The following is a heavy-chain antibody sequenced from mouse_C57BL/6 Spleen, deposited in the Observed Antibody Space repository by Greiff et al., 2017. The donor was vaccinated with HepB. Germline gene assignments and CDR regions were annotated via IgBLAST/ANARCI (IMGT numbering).Heavy chain of an antibody. CDR3: ARPFYGNYYFDY. J-gene: IGHJ2*01. Sequence: QVQLQQPGAELVKPGASVKMSCKASGYTFTSYWITWVKQRPGQGLEWIGDIYPGSGSTNYNEKFKSKATLTVDTSSSTAYMQLSSLTSEDSAVYFCARPFYGNYYFDYWGQGTTLTVSS. CDR2: IYPGSGST. D-gene: IGHD2-1*01. CDR1: GYTFTSYW. V-gene: IGHV1-55*01.